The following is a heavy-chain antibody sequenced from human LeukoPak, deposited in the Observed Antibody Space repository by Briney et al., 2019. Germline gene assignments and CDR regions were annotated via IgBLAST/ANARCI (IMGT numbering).Heavy chain of an antibody. CDR2: MNPNSGNT. J-gene: IGHJ6*03. V-gene: IGHV1-8*03. D-gene: IGHD6-6*01. Sequence: GASVKVSCKASGYTFTSYAMNWVRQATGQGLEWMGWMNPNSGNTGYAQKFQGRVTITRNTSISTAYMELSSLRSEDTAVYYCARGSRGAIAARRYYYMDVWGKGTTVTVSS. CDR1: GYTFTSYA. CDR3: ARGSRGAIAARRYYYMDV.